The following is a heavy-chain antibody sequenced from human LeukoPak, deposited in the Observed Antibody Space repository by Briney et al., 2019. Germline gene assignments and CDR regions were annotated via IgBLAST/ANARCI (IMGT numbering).Heavy chain of an antibody. D-gene: IGHD5-24*01. CDR3: ARGRDAWDY. V-gene: IGHV1-69*04. J-gene: IGHJ4*02. Sequence: GASVTVSCKASGGTFSSYAVSWVRQARGQGLEWMGRIIPILGIANYAQKFQGRVTITADKSTSTAYMELSSLRSEDTAVYYCARGRDAWDYWGQGTLVTVSS. CDR1: GGTFSSYA. CDR2: IIPILGIA.